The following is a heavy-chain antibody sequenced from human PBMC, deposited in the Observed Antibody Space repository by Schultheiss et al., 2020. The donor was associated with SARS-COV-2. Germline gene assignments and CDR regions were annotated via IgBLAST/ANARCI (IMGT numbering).Heavy chain of an antibody. V-gene: IGHV4-61*10. Sequence: SETLSLTCTVSGGSISSGGYYWSWIRQPAGKGLEWIGYDCYNGSTNYNPSLKSRVTISVDTSKDQFSLKLSSVTAADTAVYYCARGVVGLNLLYCSSTSCYKRSWFDPWGQGTLVTVSS. J-gene: IGHJ5*02. D-gene: IGHD2-2*02. CDR1: GGSISSGGYY. CDR2: DCYNGST. CDR3: ARGVVGLNLLYCSSTSCYKRSWFDP.